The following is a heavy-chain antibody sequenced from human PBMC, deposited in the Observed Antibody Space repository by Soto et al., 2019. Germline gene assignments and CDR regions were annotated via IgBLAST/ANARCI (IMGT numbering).Heavy chain of an antibody. V-gene: IGHV2-5*02. J-gene: IGHJ4*02. Sequence: QITLKESGPTLVKPTQTLTLTCTFSGFSLSTSGVSVGWIRQPPGKALEWLALIYWDDDKRYSPSLKSRLTITKDTSKNQVVLTMTNVDPVDTATYYCAHRRGNYYLDDWGQGTLVTVSS. CDR3: AHRRGNYYLDD. CDR2: IYWDDDK. CDR1: GFSLSTSGVS. D-gene: IGHD1-26*01.